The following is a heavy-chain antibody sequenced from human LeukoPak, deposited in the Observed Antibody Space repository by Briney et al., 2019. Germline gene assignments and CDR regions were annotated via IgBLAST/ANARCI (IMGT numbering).Heavy chain of an antibody. J-gene: IGHJ4*02. CDR3: ARDCDRSGYYCY. CDR2: IYGYNGNT. CDR1: GYSFTSYG. D-gene: IGHD3-22*01. V-gene: IGHV1-18*01. Sequence: ASVKVSCKASGYSFTSYGISWVRQAPGQGLEWMGWIYGYNGNTNYAQKLQGRVTMTTDTSTSTAYMELRGLRSDDTAVYYCARDCDRSGYYCYWGQGTLVTVSS.